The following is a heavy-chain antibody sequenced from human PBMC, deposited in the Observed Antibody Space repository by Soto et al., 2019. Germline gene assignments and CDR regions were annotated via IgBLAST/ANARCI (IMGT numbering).Heavy chain of an antibody. CDR1: SGPSSSHN. CDR2: VYNAGGT. CDR3: VRQRIGNLHGLVDV. Sequence: QVQLQQSGPGLVKPSETLSLTCTVSSGPSSSHNWGWIRQSPGRGLEWIGYVYNAGGTTYNPSLKSRVTISSDTAANPPSLTLSFVTAADTAIYYCVRQRIGNLHGLVDVWGQGTTVSVSS. V-gene: IGHV4-59*08. D-gene: IGHD1-1*01. J-gene: IGHJ6*02.